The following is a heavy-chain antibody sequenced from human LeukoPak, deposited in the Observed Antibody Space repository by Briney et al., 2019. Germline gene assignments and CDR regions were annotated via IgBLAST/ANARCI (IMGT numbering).Heavy chain of an antibody. CDR3: ARQLTTMVRGVINYYMDV. J-gene: IGHJ6*03. V-gene: IGHV5-51*01. Sequence: GESLKISCKASGNSITTYWIGWVRQKPGKGLEWMGIIYPGDSDTRYSPSFQDQVTISADKSISTAYLQWSSLKASDTAMYYCARQLTTMVRGVINYYMDVWGKGTTVTISS. D-gene: IGHD3-10*01. CDR1: GNSITTYW. CDR2: IYPGDSDT.